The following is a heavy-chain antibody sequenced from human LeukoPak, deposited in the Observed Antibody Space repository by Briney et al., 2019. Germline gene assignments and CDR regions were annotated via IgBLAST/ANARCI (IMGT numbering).Heavy chain of an antibody. V-gene: IGHV4-34*01. J-gene: IGHJ5*02. CDR2: INHSGST. D-gene: IGHD6-13*01. Sequence: SETLSLTCAVYGGSFSGYYWSWIRQPPGKGLEWIGEINHSGSTNYNPSLKSRVTISVDTSKNQFSLKLSSVTAAETAVYYCARSGYSSSWYVRGWFDPWGQGTLVTVSS. CDR1: GGSFSGYY. CDR3: ARSGYSSSWYVRGWFDP.